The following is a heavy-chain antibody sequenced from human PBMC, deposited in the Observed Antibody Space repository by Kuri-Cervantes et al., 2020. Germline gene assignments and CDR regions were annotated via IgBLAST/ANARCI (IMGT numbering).Heavy chain of an antibody. V-gene: IGHV1-69*13. CDR2: IIPIFGTA. Sequence: SVKVSCKASGGTFSSYAISWVQQAPGQGLEWMGGIIPIFGTANYAQKFQGRVTITADESTSTAYMELSSLRSEDTAVYYCARTYTAMVQGPDACFDYWGQGTLVTVSS. CDR1: GGTFSSYA. CDR3: ARTYTAMVQGPDACFDY. J-gene: IGHJ4*02. D-gene: IGHD5-18*01.